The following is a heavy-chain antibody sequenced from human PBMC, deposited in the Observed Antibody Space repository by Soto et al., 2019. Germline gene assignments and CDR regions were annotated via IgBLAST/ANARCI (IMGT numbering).Heavy chain of an antibody. J-gene: IGHJ6*02. CDR1: GFTFSSYG. CDR2: IWYDGSNK. Sequence: GGSLRLSCAASGFTFSSYGMHWVRQAPGKGLEWVAVIWYDGSNKYYADSVKGRFTISRDNSKNTLYLQMNSLRAEDTAAYYCARDQEDYYYGMDVWGQGTTVTVSS. CDR3: ARDQEDYYYGMDV. V-gene: IGHV3-33*01.